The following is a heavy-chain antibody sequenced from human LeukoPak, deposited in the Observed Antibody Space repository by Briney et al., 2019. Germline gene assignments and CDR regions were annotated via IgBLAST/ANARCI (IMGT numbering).Heavy chain of an antibody. Sequence: SETLSLTCAVYGGSFSGYYWSWIRQPPGKGLEWIGEINHSGSTNYNPSLKSRVTISVDTSKNQFSLKLSSVTVADTAVYYCARSYCSSTSCYIYWFDPWGQGTLVTVSS. D-gene: IGHD2-2*02. V-gene: IGHV4-34*01. J-gene: IGHJ5*02. CDR3: ARSYCSSTSCYIYWFDP. CDR2: INHSGST. CDR1: GGSFSGYY.